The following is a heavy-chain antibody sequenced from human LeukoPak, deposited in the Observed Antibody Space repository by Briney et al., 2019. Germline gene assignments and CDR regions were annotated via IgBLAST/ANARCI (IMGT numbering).Heavy chain of an antibody. V-gene: IGHV3-64*01. J-gene: IGHJ4*02. CDR2: ISSNGGST. CDR3: ARERLRDFWSGYYTGNDY. D-gene: IGHD3-3*01. CDR1: GLTFSSYA. Sequence: GGSLRLSCAASGLTFSSYAMHWVRQAPGKGLEYVSVISSNGGSTDYANSVKGRFTISRDNSKNTLYLQMGSLRAEDMAVYYCARERLRDFWSGYYTGNDYWGQGTLVTVSS.